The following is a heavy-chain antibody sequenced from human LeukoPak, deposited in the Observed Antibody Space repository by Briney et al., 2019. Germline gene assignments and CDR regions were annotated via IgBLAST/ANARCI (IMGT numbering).Heavy chain of an antibody. V-gene: IGHV1-2*02. CDR2: INPNSGGT. D-gene: IGHD3-9*01. Sequence: ASVKVSCKASGYTFTGYYMHWVRQAPGQGLEWMGWINPNSGGTNYAQKFQGRVTMTRDTSISTAYMELSRLRSDDTAVYYCARCPPLVTTMNYYYYGIDVWGQGTTVTVSS. CDR3: ARCPPLVTTMNYYYYGIDV. J-gene: IGHJ6*02. CDR1: GYTFTGYY.